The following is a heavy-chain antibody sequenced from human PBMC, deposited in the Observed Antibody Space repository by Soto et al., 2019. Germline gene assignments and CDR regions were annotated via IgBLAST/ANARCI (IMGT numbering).Heavy chain of an antibody. CDR1: GFTFSSYA. J-gene: IGHJ4*02. Sequence: GGSLRLSCAASGFTFSSYAMSWVRQAPGKGLEWVSAISGSGGSTYYADSVKGRFTISRDNSKNTLYLQMNSLRAEDTAVYYCAKPTRIAVAGTGYFDYWGQGTLVTVSS. V-gene: IGHV3-23*01. CDR2: ISGSGGST. D-gene: IGHD6-19*01. CDR3: AKPTRIAVAGTGYFDY.